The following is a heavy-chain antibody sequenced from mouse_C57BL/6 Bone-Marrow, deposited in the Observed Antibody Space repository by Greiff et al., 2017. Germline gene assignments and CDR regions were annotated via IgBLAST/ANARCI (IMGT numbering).Heavy chain of an antibody. CDR3: ARYRTGFDY. D-gene: IGHD4-1*01. CDR2: IRNKANGYTT. Sequence: EVQRVESGGGLVQPGGSLSLSCAASGFTFTDYYMSWVRQPPGKALEWLGFIRNKANGYTTEYSASVKGRFTISRDNSQSILYLQMNALRAEDSATYYCARYRTGFDYGGQGTTLTVSS. V-gene: IGHV7-3*01. J-gene: IGHJ2*01. CDR1: GFTFTDYY.